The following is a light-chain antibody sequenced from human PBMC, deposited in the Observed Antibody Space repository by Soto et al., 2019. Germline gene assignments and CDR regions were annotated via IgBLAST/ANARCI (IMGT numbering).Light chain of an antibody. V-gene: IGKV1-12*01. CDR2: STS. CDR1: QIISAS. Sequence: DIQMTQSPSAVSASVGDRVTISCRASQIISASLAWYQHKPGKAPSLLIYSTSTLQRGVPSRFSGSGSGTDFTLTISSLQPEDFATYYCQHGSRFPPTFGQGTRVE. J-gene: IGKJ5*01. CDR3: QHGSRFPPT.